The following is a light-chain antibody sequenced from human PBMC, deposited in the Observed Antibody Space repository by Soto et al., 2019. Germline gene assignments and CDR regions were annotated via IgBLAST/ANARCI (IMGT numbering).Light chain of an antibody. Sequence: EIVLTQSPGTLSLSPGERATLSCRASQSLSSNYLAWYQQKPGQAPRLLIYGTSFRATGIPDRFSGSGSGTDFTLTISRLEPEDSAVYYCQQYDNSPVTFGGGTKVDIK. CDR1: QSLSSNY. J-gene: IGKJ4*01. CDR3: QQYDNSPVT. CDR2: GTS. V-gene: IGKV3-20*01.